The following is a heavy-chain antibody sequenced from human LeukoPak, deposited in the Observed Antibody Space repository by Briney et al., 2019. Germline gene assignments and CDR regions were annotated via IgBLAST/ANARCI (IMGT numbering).Heavy chain of an antibody. J-gene: IGHJ4*02. CDR1: GFTFSSYW. CDR2: IKQDGSEK. V-gene: IGHV3-7*01. Sequence: GGSLRLSCAAPGFTFSSYWMSWVRQAPGKGLEWVANIKQDGSEKYYVDSVKGRFTISRDNAKNSLYLQMNSLRAEDTAVYYCARITMIVVVINNSFFDYWGQGTLVTVSS. CDR3: ARITMIVVVINNSFFDY. D-gene: IGHD3-22*01.